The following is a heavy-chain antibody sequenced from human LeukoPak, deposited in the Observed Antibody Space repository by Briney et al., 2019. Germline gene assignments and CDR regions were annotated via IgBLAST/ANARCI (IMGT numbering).Heavy chain of an antibody. CDR2: FSASGGIT. Sequence: GASLRLSCAASGFTFSSYAMSWVRQAPGKGLEWVSAFSASGGITRYADSVKGRFTMSRENSKNTVYLRMNSLRVEDTAVYYCAKEFLSGYRLTYFDYWGQGTLVAVSS. D-gene: IGHD3-3*01. CDR1: GFTFSSYA. J-gene: IGHJ4*02. V-gene: IGHV3-23*01. CDR3: AKEFLSGYRLTYFDY.